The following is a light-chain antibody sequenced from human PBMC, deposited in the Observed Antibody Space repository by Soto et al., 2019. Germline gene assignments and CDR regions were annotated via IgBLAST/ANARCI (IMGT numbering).Light chain of an antibody. CDR3: QHYTTYSGT. CDR1: QSISTW. Sequence: DIHMTQSPATLSASVGDRVTITCRASQSISTWLAWYQQKPGKAPKHLIYWASSLESGVPSRFSGSGSGTEFTLTLSSLQPDDFATYYCQHYTTYSGTFGPGTKVHI. V-gene: IGKV1-5*03. CDR2: WAS. J-gene: IGKJ3*01.